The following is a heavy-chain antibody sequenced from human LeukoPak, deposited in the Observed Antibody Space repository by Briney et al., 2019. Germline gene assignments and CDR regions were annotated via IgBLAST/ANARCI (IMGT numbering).Heavy chain of an antibody. D-gene: IGHD1-7*01. V-gene: IGHV3-48*04. CDR2: ISSSSSTI. CDR3: AKWYSVGWNYYFDL. J-gene: IGHJ2*01. Sequence: GGSLRLSCAASALTFSSYSMNWVRQAPGKGLEWVSYISSSSSTIYYADSVKGRFTISRDNAKNSLYLQMNSLRAEDTAVYYCAKWYSVGWNYYFDLWGRGTLVTVSS. CDR1: ALTFSSYS.